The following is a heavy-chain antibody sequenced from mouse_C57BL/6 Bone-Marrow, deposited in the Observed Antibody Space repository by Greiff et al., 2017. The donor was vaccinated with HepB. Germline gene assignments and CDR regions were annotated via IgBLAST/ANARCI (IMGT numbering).Heavy chain of an antibody. CDR3: ARDGLLWLDYAMDY. D-gene: IGHD2-2*01. J-gene: IGHJ4*01. V-gene: IGHV5-4*01. CDR2: ISDGGSYT. CDR1: GFTFSSYA. Sequence: EVMLVESGGGLVKPGGSLKLSCAASGFTFSSYAMSWVRQTPEKRLEWVATISDGGSYTYYPDNVKGRFTISRDNAKNNLYLQMSHLKSEDTAMYYCARDGLLWLDYAMDYWGQGTSVTVSS.